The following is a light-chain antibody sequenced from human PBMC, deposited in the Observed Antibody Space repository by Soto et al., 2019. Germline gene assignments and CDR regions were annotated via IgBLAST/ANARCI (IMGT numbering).Light chain of an antibody. J-gene: IGLJ1*01. V-gene: IGLV1-51*01. CDR2: DNN. CDR1: NSSIGNHC. CDR3: GTWDRSLSAGV. Sequence: QSVLTQPPSVSATPGQTVTISCSVSNSSIGNHCVSWYQLLPGTAPKLLIYDNNKRPSEVPDRFSGSKSGTSATLGITGLQTGDEADYYCGTWDRSLSAGVFGTGTKVTVL.